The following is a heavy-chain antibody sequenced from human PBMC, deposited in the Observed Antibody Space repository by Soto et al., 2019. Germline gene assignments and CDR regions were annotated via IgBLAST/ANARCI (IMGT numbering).Heavy chain of an antibody. CDR3: ARAAYYYYDSSGYYSS. CDR1: GYTFTGYY. CDR2: INPNSGGT. J-gene: IGHJ4*02. Sequence: ASVRVYCTASGYTFTGYYMHWGRQDPGQGLEWMGWINPNSGGTNYAQKFQGRVTMTRDTSISTAYMELSRLRSDDTAVYYCARAAYYYYDSSGYYSSWGQGTLVTVSS. V-gene: IGHV1-2*02. D-gene: IGHD3-22*01.